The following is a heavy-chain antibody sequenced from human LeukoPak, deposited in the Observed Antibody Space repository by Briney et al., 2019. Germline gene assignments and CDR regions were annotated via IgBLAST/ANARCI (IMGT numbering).Heavy chain of an antibody. J-gene: IGHJ4*02. Sequence: ASVKVSCKASGYTFTNNDINWVRQATGQGLEWMGWMNPNSGNTGFAQRFQGRLTLTRDTSMSTAYMELSSLRSEGTAVYYCARKGCSSTSCLDFWAQGTLVIVSS. CDR2: MNPNSGNT. CDR1: GYTFTNND. CDR3: ARKGCSSTSCLDF. V-gene: IGHV1-8*01. D-gene: IGHD2-2*01.